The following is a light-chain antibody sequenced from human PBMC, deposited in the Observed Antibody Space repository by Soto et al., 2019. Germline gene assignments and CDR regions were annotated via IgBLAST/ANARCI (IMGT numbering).Light chain of an antibody. CDR1: QSVLYNSNNKNY. J-gene: IGKJ2*01. V-gene: IGKV4-1*01. CDR3: QQYYSTPQT. Sequence: DIVMTQSPDTLAVSLGERATINCKSSQSVLYNSNNKNYLAWYQQKPGQPPKLLIYWAFIRESGVPDRFSGSGSGTDFTLTISSLQAEDVAVYYCQQYYSTPQTFGQGTKLEIK. CDR2: WAF.